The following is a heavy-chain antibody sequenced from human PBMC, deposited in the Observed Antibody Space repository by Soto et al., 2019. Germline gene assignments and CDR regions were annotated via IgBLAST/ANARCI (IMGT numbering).Heavy chain of an antibody. Sequence: PSETLSLTCTGSGGSISSYYCSWSRQPPGKGLEWIGYIYYSGSTNYNPSLKSRVTISVDTSKNQFSLKLSSVTAADTAVYYCARAGVGGAFDYRGQGTRVTVS. CDR1: GGSISSYY. CDR3: ARAGVGGAFDY. CDR2: IYYSGST. V-gene: IGHV4-59*01. J-gene: IGHJ4*02. D-gene: IGHD2-15*01.